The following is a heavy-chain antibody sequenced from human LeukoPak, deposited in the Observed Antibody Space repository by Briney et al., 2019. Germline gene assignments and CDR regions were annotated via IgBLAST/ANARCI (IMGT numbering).Heavy chain of an antibody. CDR3: ARDPNFGRPTRDWHFDL. Sequence: GSLSLSCAASGFTFNSYAMSWVRQAPGKGLEWVSSISGNGGTTYYADSVEGRFTISRDNSKNTFYLQMDSLRAEDTAVYYCARDPNFGRPTRDWHFDLWGRGTLVTVSS. V-gene: IGHV3-23*01. D-gene: IGHD4/OR15-4a*01. CDR2: ISGNGGTT. CDR1: GFTFNSYA. J-gene: IGHJ2*01.